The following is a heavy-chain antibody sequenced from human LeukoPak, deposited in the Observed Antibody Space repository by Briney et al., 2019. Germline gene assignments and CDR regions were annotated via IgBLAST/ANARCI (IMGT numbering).Heavy chain of an antibody. CDR3: ARDLSSGWYGSGFDY. CDR1: GGTFSSYA. D-gene: IGHD6-19*01. J-gene: IGHJ4*02. Sequence: ETSVKVSCKASGGTFSSYAISWVRQAPGQGLEWMGWISAYNGNTNYAQKLQGRVTMTTDTSTSTAYMELRSLRSDDTAVYYCARDLSSGWYGSGFDYWGQGTLVTVSS. V-gene: IGHV1-18*01. CDR2: ISAYNGNT.